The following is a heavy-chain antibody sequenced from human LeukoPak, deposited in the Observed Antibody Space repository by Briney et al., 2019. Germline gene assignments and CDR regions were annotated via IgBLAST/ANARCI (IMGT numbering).Heavy chain of an antibody. V-gene: IGHV1-69*13. CDR2: IIPIFGTA. Sequence: SVKVSCKASGGTLSSYAISCVRQAPGQGLEWMGGIIPIFGTANYAQKFQGRVTITADESTSTAYMELSSLRSEDTSVYYCARDPRPDGIVASFAFDYWGQGTLDTVSS. CDR1: GGTLSSYA. D-gene: IGHD1-26*01. CDR3: ARDPRPDGIVASFAFDY. J-gene: IGHJ4*02.